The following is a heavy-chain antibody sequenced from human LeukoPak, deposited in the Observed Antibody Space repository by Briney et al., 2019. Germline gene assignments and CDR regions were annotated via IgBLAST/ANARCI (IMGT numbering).Heavy chain of an antibody. J-gene: IGHJ5*02. CDR3: ARGQARLSWFDP. D-gene: IGHD6-19*01. CDR2: IYISGST. Sequence: PSETLSLTCTVSGGSISSYYWSWIRQPAGKGLEWIGRIYISGSTNYNPPLKSRVTISVDTSKNQFSLKLSSVTAADTAVYYCARGQARLSWFDPWGQGTLVTVSS. V-gene: IGHV4-4*07. CDR1: GGSISSYY.